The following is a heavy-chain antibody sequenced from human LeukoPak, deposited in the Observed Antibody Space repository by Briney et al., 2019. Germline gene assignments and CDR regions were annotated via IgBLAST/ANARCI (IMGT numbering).Heavy chain of an antibody. CDR2: ISSSSSYI. CDR1: GFTFSSYS. J-gene: IGHJ3*02. Sequence: PGGSLRLSCAASGFTFSSYSMNWVRQAPGKGLEWVSSISSSSSYIYYADSVKGRFTISRDNAKNSLYLQMNSLRAEDTAVYYCARELGSQDAFDIWGQGTMVTVSS. V-gene: IGHV3-21*01. CDR3: ARELGSQDAFDI.